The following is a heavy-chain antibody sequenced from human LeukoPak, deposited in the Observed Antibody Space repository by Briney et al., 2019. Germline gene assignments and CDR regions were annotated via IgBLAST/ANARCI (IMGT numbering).Heavy chain of an antibody. V-gene: IGHV4-34*01. Sequence: PSETLSLTCAVYVGSFSGYSWIWIRQPPGKGMEWIGEINHSGSTNYNPSLKSRVTISVDTSKNQFSLKLSSVTAADTAVYYCARRSSGYYYYLNYYMDVWGKGTTVTVSS. D-gene: IGHD3-22*01. CDR1: VGSFSGYS. CDR2: INHSGST. J-gene: IGHJ6*03. CDR3: ARRSSGYYYYLNYYMDV.